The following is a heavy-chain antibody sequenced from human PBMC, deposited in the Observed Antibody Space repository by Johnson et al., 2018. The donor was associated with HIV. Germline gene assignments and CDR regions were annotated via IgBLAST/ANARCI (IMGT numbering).Heavy chain of an antibody. CDR1: GFTFSNAW. CDR2: IRSKTDGGTT. V-gene: IGHV3-15*01. D-gene: IGHD3-22*01. J-gene: IGHJ3*01. CDR3: TIDPIFLGYWYHSSP. Sequence: VQLVESGGGLVKPGGSLRLSCAASGFTFSNAWMSWVRQAPGKGLEWVGRIRSKTDGGTTDYGAPVKGRFTISRDDSKNTVYLQMNSLKTEDTAVYFCTIDPIFLGYWYHSSPWGQGTMVTVSS.